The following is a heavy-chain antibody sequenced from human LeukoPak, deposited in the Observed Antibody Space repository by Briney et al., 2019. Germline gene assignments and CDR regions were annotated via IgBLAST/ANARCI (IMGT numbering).Heavy chain of an antibody. CDR1: GVSFSGYY. Sequence: SETLSLTCAVYGVSFSGYYWSWIRQPPGKGLEWIGEINHSGSTNYNPSLKSRVTISVDTSKNQFSLKLSSVTAADTAVYYCARGPGNDLLDGMDVWGQGTTVTVSS. D-gene: IGHD1-1*01. CDR2: INHSGST. V-gene: IGHV4-34*01. CDR3: ARGPGNDLLDGMDV. J-gene: IGHJ6*02.